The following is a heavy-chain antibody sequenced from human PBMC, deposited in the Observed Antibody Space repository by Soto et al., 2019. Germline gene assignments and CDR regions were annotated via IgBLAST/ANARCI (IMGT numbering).Heavy chain of an antibody. J-gene: IGHJ6*02. V-gene: IGHV1-46*01. CDR1: GYTFTSYY. Sequence: ASVKVSCKASGYTFTSYYMHWVRQAPGQGLEWMGITSPSGGSTSYAQKFQGRVTMTRDTSTSTVYMELSSLRSEDTAVYYCARTDIVVVVAAPVDYGMDVWGQGTTVTVSS. CDR2: TSPSGGST. D-gene: IGHD2-15*01. CDR3: ARTDIVVVVAAPVDYGMDV.